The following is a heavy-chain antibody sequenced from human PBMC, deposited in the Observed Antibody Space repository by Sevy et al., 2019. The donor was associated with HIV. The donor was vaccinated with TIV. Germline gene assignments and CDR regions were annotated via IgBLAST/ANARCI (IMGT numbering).Heavy chain of an antibody. V-gene: IGHV4-39*01. J-gene: IGHJ4*02. CDR2: IYFSGST. CDR1: GGSISDPTFY. Sequence: SETLSLTCTVSGGSISDPTFYWGWIRQLPGKGLEWIGSIYFSGSTYNNPSLKNRVTMSVDTSKNQFSLKLTSVTAADMAVYYCARHYDWGGNLYYFHSWGQGILVTVSS. CDR3: ARHYDWGGNLYYFHS. D-gene: IGHD2-15*01.